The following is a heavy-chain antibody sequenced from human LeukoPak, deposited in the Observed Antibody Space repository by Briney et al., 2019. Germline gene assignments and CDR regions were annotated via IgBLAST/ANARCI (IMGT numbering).Heavy chain of an antibody. Sequence: ASVKVSCKASGGTFSSYAISWVRQAPGQGLERMGRIIPIFGIANYAQKFQGRVTITADKSTSTAYMELSSLRSEDTAVYYCASGGTTVTLNWFDPWGQGTLVTVSS. CDR1: GGTFSSYA. CDR2: IIPIFGIA. V-gene: IGHV1-69*04. CDR3: ASGGTTVTLNWFDP. J-gene: IGHJ5*02. D-gene: IGHD4-17*01.